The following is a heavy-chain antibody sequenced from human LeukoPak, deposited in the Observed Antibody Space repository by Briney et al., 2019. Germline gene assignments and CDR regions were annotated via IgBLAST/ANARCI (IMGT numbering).Heavy chain of an antibody. V-gene: IGHV3-11*04. CDR3: ARDEFDIVVVPAAMFDY. CDR2: ISSSGNTI. J-gene: IGHJ4*02. D-gene: IGHD2-2*01. CDR1: GFTFSDYY. Sequence: GGSLRLSCAASGFTFSDYYMSWIRQAPGKGLEWVSYISSSGNTIYYADSVKGRFTISRDNAKNSLYLQMNSLRAEDTAVYYCARDEFDIVVVPAAMFDYWGQGTLVTVSS.